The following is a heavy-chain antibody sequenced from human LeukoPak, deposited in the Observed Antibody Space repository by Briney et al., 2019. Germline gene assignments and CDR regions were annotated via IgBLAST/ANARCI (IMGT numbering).Heavy chain of an antibody. Sequence: GGSLRLSCAASGFTFSSYSMNWVRQAPGEGLEWVSYISSSSSTIYYADSVKGRFTISRDNAKNSLYLQMNSLRAEDTAVYYCARDVNYYDSSGYYDYWGQGTLVTVSS. V-gene: IGHV3-48*01. CDR1: GFTFSSYS. J-gene: IGHJ4*02. CDR2: ISSSSSTI. CDR3: ARDVNYYDSSGYYDY. D-gene: IGHD3-22*01.